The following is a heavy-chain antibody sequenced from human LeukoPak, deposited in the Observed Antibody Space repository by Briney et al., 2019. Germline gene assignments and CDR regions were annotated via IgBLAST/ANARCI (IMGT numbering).Heavy chain of an antibody. V-gene: IGHV1-18*01. J-gene: IGHJ6*02. Sequence: ASVKVSCKASGYTFTSYGISWVRQAPGQGLEWMGWISAYNGNTNYAQKLQGRVTMTTDTSTSTAHMELRSLRSDDTAVYYCARVDTGYYYYGMDVWGQGTTVTVSS. D-gene: IGHD5-18*01. CDR2: ISAYNGNT. CDR3: ARVDTGYYYYGMDV. CDR1: GYTFTSYG.